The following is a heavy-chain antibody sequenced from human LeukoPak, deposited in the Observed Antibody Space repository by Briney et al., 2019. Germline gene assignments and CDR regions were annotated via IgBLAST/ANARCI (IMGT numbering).Heavy chain of an antibody. CDR1: GGSFSGYY. CDR2: INHSGST. D-gene: IGHD4-23*01. V-gene: IGHV4-34*01. J-gene: IGHJ4*02. CDR3: ARGRLMTTVVTPWDY. Sequence: SETLSLTCPVYGGSFSGYYWSWIRQPPGKGLEWIGEINHSGSTNYNPSLKSRVTISVDTSKNQFSLKLSSVTAADTAVYYCARGRLMTTVVTPWDYWGQGTLVTVSS.